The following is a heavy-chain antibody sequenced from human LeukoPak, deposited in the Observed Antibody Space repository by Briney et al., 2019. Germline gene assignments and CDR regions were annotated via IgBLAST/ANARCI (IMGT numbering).Heavy chain of an antibody. D-gene: IGHD3-10*01. CDR1: GFTFDDYT. CDR2: ISWDGGST. Sequence: GGSLRLSCAASGFTFDDYTMHWVRQAPGKGLEWVSLISWDGGSTYYADSVKGRFTISRDNAKNSLYLQMNSLRAEDTAVYYCARGVITMVRGVMGFDYWGHGTLVTVSS. J-gene: IGHJ4*01. V-gene: IGHV3-43*01. CDR3: ARGVITMVRGVMGFDY.